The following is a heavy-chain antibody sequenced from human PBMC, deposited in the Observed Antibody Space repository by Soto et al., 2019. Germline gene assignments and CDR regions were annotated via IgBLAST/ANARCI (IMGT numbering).Heavy chain of an antibody. CDR1: GFTFSSYG. CDR3: AKEWFYDTSGGSFDY. J-gene: IGHJ4*02. Sequence: QVQLVESGGGVVQPGRSLRLSCAASGFTFSSYGMHWVRQAPGKGLEWVAVISDDGSNKYYADSLKGRFTISRDNSKNTRYLQMNSLSAEDTAVYYCAKEWFYDTSGGSFDYWGQGTLVTVSS. D-gene: IGHD3-22*01. V-gene: IGHV3-30*18. CDR2: ISDDGSNK.